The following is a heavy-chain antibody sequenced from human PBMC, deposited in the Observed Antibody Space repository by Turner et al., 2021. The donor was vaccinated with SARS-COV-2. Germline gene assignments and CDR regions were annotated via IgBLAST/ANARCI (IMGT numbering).Heavy chain of an antibody. D-gene: IGHD3-22*01. CDR3: AREKPGGDSSGYYPDAFDI. V-gene: IGHV3-21*06. CDR2: ISSSISNI. Sequence: EAQLVEPGCGLVNPGGSLRVSCADSGFTFSSYGMKWVRQAPGKGREGVDSISSSISNIYDADPRKGRFTISRNNAKNSVYLQRNSLRAEDTAVYYCAREKPGGDSSGYYPDAFDIWGQGTMVTVSS. J-gene: IGHJ3*02. CDR1: GFTFSSYG.